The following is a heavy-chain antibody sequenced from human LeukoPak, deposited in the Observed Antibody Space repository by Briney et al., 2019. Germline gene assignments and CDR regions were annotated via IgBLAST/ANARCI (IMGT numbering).Heavy chain of an antibody. CDR2: IYNNGRT. D-gene: IGHD5-18*01. J-gene: IGHJ4*02. Sequence: SSETLSLTCSVSGDSVSNSRVYWGWIRQTPGEGLGWIGSIYNNGRTYYKSSLESRVTISVDTPKNQFSLKLTSVTAADTAVYYCARDPLRWSDSSDIDYWGQGTLVTVSS. CDR1: GDSVSNSRVY. CDR3: ARDPLRWSDSSDIDY. V-gene: IGHV4-39*07.